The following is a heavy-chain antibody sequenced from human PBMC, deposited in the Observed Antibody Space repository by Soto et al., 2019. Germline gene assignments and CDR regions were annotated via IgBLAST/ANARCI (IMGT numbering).Heavy chain of an antibody. J-gene: IGHJ4*02. D-gene: IGHD2-2*01. CDR3: ARQYCSSSRCYQYFDY. CDR1: GGSINSYY. CDR2: IYSSGST. V-gene: IGHV4-59*08. Sequence: SETLSLTCTVSGGSINSYYWSWIRQSPEKGLEWIGYIYSSGSTNYNPSLKSRVTISVDTSKNQFSLKLSSVTAADTAVYYCARQYCSSSRCYQYFDYWGQGALVTVSS.